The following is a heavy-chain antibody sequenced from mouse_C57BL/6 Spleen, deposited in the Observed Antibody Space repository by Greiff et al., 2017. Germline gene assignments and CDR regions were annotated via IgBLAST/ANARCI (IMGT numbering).Heavy chain of an antibody. V-gene: IGHV1-59*01. J-gene: IGHJ2*01. CDR1: GYTFTSYW. Sequence: QVQLQQPGAELVRPGTSVKLSCKASGYTFTSYWMHWVKQRPGQGLEWIGVIDPSDSYTNYNQKFKGKATLTVDTSSSTAYMQLSSLTSEDSAVYYCARDGRGEDDFDYWGQGTTLTVSS. D-gene: IGHD1-1*01. CDR3: ARDGRGEDDFDY. CDR2: IDPSDSYT.